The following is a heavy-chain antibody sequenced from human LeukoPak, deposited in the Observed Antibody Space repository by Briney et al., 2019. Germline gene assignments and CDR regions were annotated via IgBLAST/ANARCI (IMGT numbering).Heavy chain of an antibody. CDR1: GYTFTSYG. V-gene: IGHV1-18*01. CDR3: ARCAVAGTSHFDY. J-gene: IGHJ4*02. D-gene: IGHD6-19*01. CDR2: ISAYNGNT. Sequence: ASVKLSCTSSGYTFTSYGISWERQAPGPGLEWMGWISAYNGNTNYAQKLQGRVTMTTDTSTSTAYMELRSLRSDDTAVYYCARCAVAGTSHFDYWGQRTLVTVSS.